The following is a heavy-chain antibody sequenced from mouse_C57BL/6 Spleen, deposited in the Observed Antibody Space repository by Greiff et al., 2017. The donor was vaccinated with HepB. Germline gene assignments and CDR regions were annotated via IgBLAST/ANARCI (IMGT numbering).Heavy chain of an antibody. D-gene: IGHD1-1*01. CDR3: ARSGYYGSRYFDV. J-gene: IGHJ1*03. CDR2: IYPGDGDT. V-gene: IGHV1-82*01. CDR1: GYAFSSSW. Sequence: VKLQESGPELVKPGASVKISCKASGYAFSSSWMNWVKQRPGKGLEWIGRIYPGDGDTNYNGKFKGKATLTADKSSSTAYMQLSSLTSEDSAVYFCARSGYYGSRYFDVWGTGTTVTVSS.